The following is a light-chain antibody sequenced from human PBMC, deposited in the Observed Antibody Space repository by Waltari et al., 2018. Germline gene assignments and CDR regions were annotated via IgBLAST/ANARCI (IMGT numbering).Light chain of an antibody. J-gene: IGKJ3*01. CDR1: QDITNY. CDR3: QQYDSLPLT. V-gene: IGKV1-33*01. CDR2: ATS. Sequence: DVQMTQSPSSLSASIGDRVTLSCQASQDITNYMNWYQQKPGKAPNLLIYATSNLESGVPSRFSGSGSGTLFTFTISSLQPEDIATYYCQQYDSLPLTFGPGTTVDV.